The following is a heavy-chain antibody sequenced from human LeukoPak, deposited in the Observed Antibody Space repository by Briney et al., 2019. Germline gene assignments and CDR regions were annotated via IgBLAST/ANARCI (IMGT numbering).Heavy chain of an antibody. CDR3: ARAVRGLVASDL. CDR2: ISSSSSYT. J-gene: IGHJ2*01. V-gene: IGHV3-11*06. D-gene: IGHD2-21*01. Sequence: GGSLRLSCAASGFTFCDYYMSWIRQAPGKGLEWVSYISSSSSYTNYADSVKGRFTISRDNAKNSLYLQMNSLRAEDTAVYYCARAVRGLVASDLWGRGTLVTVSS. CDR1: GFTFCDYY.